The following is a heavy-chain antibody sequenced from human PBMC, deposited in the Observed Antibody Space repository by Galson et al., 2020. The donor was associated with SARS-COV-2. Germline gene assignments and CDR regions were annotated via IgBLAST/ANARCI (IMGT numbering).Heavy chain of an antibody. D-gene: IGHD3-22*01. CDR3: ARDVGGYYDRSGYYYGDSYYGMDV. Sequence: GSLRLSCAASGFTFSSYWMSWVRQAPGKGLEWVANIKQDGSEKYYVDSVKGRFTISRDNAKNSLYLQMNSLRAEDTAVYYCARDVGGYYDRSGYYYGDSYYGMDVWGQGTTVTVSS. CDR2: IKQDGSEK. J-gene: IGHJ6*02. CDR1: GFTFSSYW. V-gene: IGHV3-7*01.